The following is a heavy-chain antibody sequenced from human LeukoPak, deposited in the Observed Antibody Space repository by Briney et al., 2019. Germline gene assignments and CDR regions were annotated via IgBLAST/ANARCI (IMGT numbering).Heavy chain of an antibody. CDR3: ARHEGRATSFFLTS. V-gene: IGHV4-59*08. J-gene: IGHJ4*02. Sequence: PSETLSLTCTVSGGSISSYYWSWLRQPPGKGLEWIGYIYYSGSTNYNPSLKSRVTISVDTSKNQFSLKLSSVTAADTAVYYCARHEGRATSFFLTSWGQGTLVTVSS. D-gene: IGHD1-26*01. CDR1: GGSISSYY. CDR2: IYYSGST.